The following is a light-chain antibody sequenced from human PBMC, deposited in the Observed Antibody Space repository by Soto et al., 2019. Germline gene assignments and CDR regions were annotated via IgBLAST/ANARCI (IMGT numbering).Light chain of an antibody. CDR1: SSDVGGYNY. J-gene: IGLJ3*02. V-gene: IGLV2-14*01. CDR3: QSYDNRLGAWV. Sequence: QSALTQPASVSGSPGQSITISCTGTSSDVGGYNYVSWYQQHPGKAPKLMIYEVSNRPSGVSNRFSGSKSGNTASLAITGLRAGDGADYYCQSYDNRLGAWVFGGGTKLPVL. CDR2: EVS.